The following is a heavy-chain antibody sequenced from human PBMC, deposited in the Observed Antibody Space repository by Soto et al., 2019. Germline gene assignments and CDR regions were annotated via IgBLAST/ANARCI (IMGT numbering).Heavy chain of an antibody. V-gene: IGHV1-46*01. CDR3: ARECDPRPFGNSYYYYGMDV. D-gene: IGHD3-3*01. Sequence: ASVKVSCKASGYTFTSYYMHWVRQAPGQGLEWMGIINPSGGSTSYAQKFQGRVAMTRDTSTSAVSMELSSLRSEDTAVYYCARECDPRPFGNSYYYYGMDVWGQGTTVTVSS. CDR1: GYTFTSYY. J-gene: IGHJ6*02. CDR2: INPSGGST.